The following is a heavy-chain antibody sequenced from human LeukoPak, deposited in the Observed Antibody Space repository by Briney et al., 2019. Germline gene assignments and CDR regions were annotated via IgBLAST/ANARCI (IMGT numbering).Heavy chain of an antibody. CDR1: GFTFSSYS. Sequence: MSGGSLRLSCAASGFTFSSYSMNWVRQAPGKGLEWVSSISSSSSYIYYADSVKGRFTISRDNAKNSLYLQMNSLRAEDTAVYYCARDVVVPAARSLAFDIWGQGTMVTVSS. V-gene: IGHV3-21*01. CDR2: ISSSSSYI. D-gene: IGHD2-2*01. J-gene: IGHJ3*02. CDR3: ARDVVVPAARSLAFDI.